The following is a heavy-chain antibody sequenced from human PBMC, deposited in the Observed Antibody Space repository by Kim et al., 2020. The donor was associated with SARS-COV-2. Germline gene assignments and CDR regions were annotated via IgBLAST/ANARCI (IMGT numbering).Heavy chain of an antibody. CDR3: ARESGDCSSTSRYSPDW. Sequence: SETLSLTCTVSGYSISSGYYWGWIRQPPGKGLEWIGSIYHSGSTYYNPSLKSRGTISVDTSKNQFSLKLSSVTAADTAVDYCARESGDCSSTSRYSPDW. J-gene: IGHJ5*01. CDR2: IYHSGST. CDR1: GYSISSGYY. D-gene: IGHD2-2*02. V-gene: IGHV4-38-2*02.